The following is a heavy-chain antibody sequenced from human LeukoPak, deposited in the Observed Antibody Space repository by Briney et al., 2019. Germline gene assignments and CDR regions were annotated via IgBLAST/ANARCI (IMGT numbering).Heavy chain of an antibody. D-gene: IGHD3-10*01. V-gene: IGHV4-39*01. CDR1: DGSISSSSYY. CDR3: ARHRLSDYYGSGSLDY. J-gene: IGHJ4*02. CDR2: IYYSGST. Sequence: SETLSLTCTVTDGSISSSSYYWGWIREPPGKGLERIVSIYYSGSTYYNPSLKSRVTISVDTSKNQFSLKLSSVTAADTAVYYCARHRLSDYYGSGSLDYWGQGTLVTVSS.